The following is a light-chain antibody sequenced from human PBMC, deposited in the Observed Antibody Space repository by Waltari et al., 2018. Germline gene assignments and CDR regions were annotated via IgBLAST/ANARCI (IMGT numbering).Light chain of an antibody. CDR3: QQYDISPLT. CDR2: GAS. V-gene: IGKV3-20*01. CDR1: QTVRTTY. Sequence: ELVLTQSPGTLSLSPGERATLPCRASQTVRTTYLAWYQQKPGQVPTLLIYGASSRATGIPDRFSGSGSGTDFSLTISSLEPEDFAVYYCQQYDISPLTFGGGTKVEIK. J-gene: IGKJ4*01.